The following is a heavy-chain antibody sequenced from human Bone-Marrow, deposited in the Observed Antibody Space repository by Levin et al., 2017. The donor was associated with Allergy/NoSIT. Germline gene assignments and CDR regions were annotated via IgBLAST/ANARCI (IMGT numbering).Heavy chain of an antibody. CDR3: VRDGGLIDY. CDR1: GFTLSDYY. V-gene: IGHV3-11*01. Sequence: GGSLRLSCAVSGFTLSDYYMSWVRQAPGKGLEWVSYISRDSYRTYYAESVRGRFTISRDNAKNLLYMQMNSLRSEDTAIYYCVRDGGLIDYWGQGTLVTVSS. J-gene: IGHJ4*02. D-gene: IGHD3-3*01. CDR2: ISRDSYRT.